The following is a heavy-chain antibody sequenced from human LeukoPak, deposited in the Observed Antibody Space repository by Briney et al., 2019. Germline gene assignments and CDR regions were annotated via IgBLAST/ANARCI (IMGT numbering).Heavy chain of an antibody. CDR1: GFTFGDYA. CDR2: IRSKAYGGTT. CDR3: TRDQVGANPYYYYGMDV. J-gene: IGHJ6*02. Sequence: GGSLRLSCTASGFTFGDYAMSWFRQAPGKGLEWVGFIRSKAYGGTTEYAASVKGRFTISRDDSKSIAYLQMNSLKTEDTAVYYCTRDQVGANPYYYYGMDVWGQGTTVTVSS. V-gene: IGHV3-49*03. D-gene: IGHD1-26*01.